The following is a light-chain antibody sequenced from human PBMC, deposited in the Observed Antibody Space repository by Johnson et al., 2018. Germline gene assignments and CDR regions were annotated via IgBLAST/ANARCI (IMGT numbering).Light chain of an antibody. Sequence: QSVLTQPPSVSAAPGQKVTISCSGSSSNIGNNYVSWYQQLPGTAPKLLIYENNKRPSGIPDRFSGSKSGTSATLGITGLQTGDEADYYCGTLDSSLSAANVFGTGTTVTLL. CDR1: SSNIGNNY. J-gene: IGLJ1*01. CDR2: ENN. V-gene: IGLV1-51*02. CDR3: GTLDSSLSAANV.